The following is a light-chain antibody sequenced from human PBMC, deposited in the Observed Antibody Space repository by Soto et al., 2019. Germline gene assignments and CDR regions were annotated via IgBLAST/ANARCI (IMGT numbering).Light chain of an antibody. V-gene: IGLV7-43*01. CDR2: DTD. J-gene: IGLJ1*01. CDR1: SGAVTSGSY. Sequence: QAVVTQEPSLTVSRGGTVTLTCASSSGAVTSGSYPTWYQQKPGQTPRPLIFDTDNKYSWTPARFSGSLLGGQAALTLSGAQPEDEAEYFSLLYHGGIYVFGGGTKLTVL. CDR3: LLYHGGIYV.